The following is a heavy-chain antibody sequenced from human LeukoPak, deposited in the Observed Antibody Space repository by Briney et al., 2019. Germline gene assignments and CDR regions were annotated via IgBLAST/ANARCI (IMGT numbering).Heavy chain of an antibody. V-gene: IGHV1-46*01. J-gene: IGHJ4*02. Sequence: ASVKVSCKASGYTFTNYYMHWVRQAPGQGLEWMGIINPSGGSTGYAQKFQGRVTMTRDTSTNTVYMELSSLRSEDTAVYFCARATLSDFYFNYWGQGTLVTVSS. CDR1: GYTFTNYY. CDR3: ARATLSDFYFNY. CDR2: INPSGGST.